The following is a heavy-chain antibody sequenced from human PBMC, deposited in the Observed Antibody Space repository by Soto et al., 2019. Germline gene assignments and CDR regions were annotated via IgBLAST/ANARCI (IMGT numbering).Heavy chain of an antibody. D-gene: IGHD7-27*01. CDR2: VSHSGNT. CDR1: GGSFTGHF. V-gene: IGHV4-34*02. J-gene: IGHJ4*02. Sequence: QVHLEQRGAGLLKPSETLSLTCTVSGGSFTGHFWSWVRQPPGKGLEWIGEVSHSGNTKYYPSLRRRATLSVDSSKNQISLALTSVTAADTAVYYCARAKFESTGWHQFDIWGQGTLVTVSS. CDR3: ARAKFESTGWHQFDI.